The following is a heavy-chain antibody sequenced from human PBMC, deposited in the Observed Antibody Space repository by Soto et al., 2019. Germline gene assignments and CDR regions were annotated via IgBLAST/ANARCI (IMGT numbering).Heavy chain of an antibody. CDR3: ARDSECGGDCYKEQIDY. D-gene: IGHD2-21*01. Sequence: QVQLVQSGAEVKKPGASVKVSCKASGYTFTSYGISWVRQAPGQGLEWMGWISAYNGNTNYAQKLQGRVTMTTDTSTSAAYMELGSLRSDDTAVYYCARDSECGGDCYKEQIDYWGQGTLVTVSS. CDR1: GYTFTSYG. J-gene: IGHJ4*02. V-gene: IGHV1-18*01. CDR2: ISAYNGNT.